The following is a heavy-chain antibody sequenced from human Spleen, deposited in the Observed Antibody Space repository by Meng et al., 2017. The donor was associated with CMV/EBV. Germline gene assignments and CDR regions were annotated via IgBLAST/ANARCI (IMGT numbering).Heavy chain of an antibody. CDR2: IKEDGTEK. V-gene: IGHV3-7*01. CDR3: AKVGSSTRLERD. CDR1: GFNFKTYW. J-gene: IGHJ4*02. D-gene: IGHD1-1*01. Sequence: GGSLRLSCAASGFNFKTYWMTWVRQAPGKGLEWVANIKEDGTEKNYVDSVKGRFTISRDNVKNSVYLQMNSLSADDTAVYYCAKVGSSTRLERDWGQGTLVTVSS.